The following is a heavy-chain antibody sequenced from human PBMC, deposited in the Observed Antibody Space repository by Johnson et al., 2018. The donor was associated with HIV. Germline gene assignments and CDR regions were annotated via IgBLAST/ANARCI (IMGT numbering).Heavy chain of an antibody. CDR1: GFTVSSNY. D-gene: IGHD5-18*01. CDR3: ASRSYGYVRHAFDI. Sequence: MLLVESGGGLIQSGGSLRLSCAASGFTVSSNYMSWVRQAPGKGLEWVSIIYAGGNIYYAPSVKGRFTISRDNAKNSLYLQMNSLRAEDTAVYYCASRSYGYVRHAFDIWGQGTMVTVSS. J-gene: IGHJ3*02. V-gene: IGHV3-53*01. CDR2: IYAGGNI.